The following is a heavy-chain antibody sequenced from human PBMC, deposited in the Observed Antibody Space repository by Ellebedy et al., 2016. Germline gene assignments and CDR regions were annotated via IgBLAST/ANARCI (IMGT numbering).Heavy chain of an antibody. CDR1: GVTFSSIA. CDR3: TKNGFGSGSYFYFDS. D-gene: IGHD3-10*01. Sequence: GESLKISCAASGVTFSSIAVSWVRQAPGKGLEWVSFVSGNGFSTYYADSVKGRFTISRDNSKNTVFLQMTSLRAEDTARYYCTKNGFGSGSYFYFDSWGQGTLVTVA. CDR2: VSGNGFST. J-gene: IGHJ4*02. V-gene: IGHV3-23*01.